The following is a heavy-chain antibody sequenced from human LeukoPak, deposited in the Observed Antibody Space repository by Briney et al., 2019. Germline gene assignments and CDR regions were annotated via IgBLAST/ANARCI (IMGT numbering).Heavy chain of an antibody. V-gene: IGHV3-74*01. Sequence: GGSLRLSCTASGFSFSGHWMHWARQLPGKGLVWVSRISPTGSTTSYADSVKGRFTVSRDNAKNTLYLQVNNLRAEDSAVYYCARGPNSNWSGLDFWGQGTLLTVSS. J-gene: IGHJ4*02. CDR2: ISPTGSTT. CDR3: ARGPNSNWSGLDF. CDR1: GFSFSGHW. D-gene: IGHD6-6*01.